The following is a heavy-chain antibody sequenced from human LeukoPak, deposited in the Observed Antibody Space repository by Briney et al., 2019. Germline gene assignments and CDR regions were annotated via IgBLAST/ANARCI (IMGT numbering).Heavy chain of an antibody. CDR1: GDSVSSNSAT. V-gene: IGHV6-1*01. Sequence: QTLRLTCVISGDSVSSNSATWNWIRQSPSRGLEWLGRTYYRSQWHIDYALSVKSRLTINPDTSRNQFSLQLNSVTPDDTAVYYCARAKRGIAGLICFDPWGRGTLV. D-gene: IGHD6-13*01. CDR3: ARAKRGIAGLICFDP. J-gene: IGHJ5*02. CDR2: TYYRSQWHI.